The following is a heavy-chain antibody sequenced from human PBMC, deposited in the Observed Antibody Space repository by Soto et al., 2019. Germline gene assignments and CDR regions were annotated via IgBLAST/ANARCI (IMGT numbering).Heavy chain of an antibody. CDR1: GYSFTSYR. CDR3: ARRTAARYCSGGSCYFDY. D-gene: IGHD2-15*01. Sequence: GESLKISCKGSGYSFTSYRIGWVRQMPGKGLEWMGIIYPGDSDTRYSPSFQGQVTISADKSISTAYLQWSSLKASDTAMYYCARRTAARYCSGGSCYFDYWGQGTLVTVSS. J-gene: IGHJ4*02. V-gene: IGHV5-51*01. CDR2: IYPGDSDT.